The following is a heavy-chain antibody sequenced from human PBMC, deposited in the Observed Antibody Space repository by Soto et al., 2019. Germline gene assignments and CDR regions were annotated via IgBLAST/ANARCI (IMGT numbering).Heavy chain of an antibody. CDR3: AGAAAGTEGWFDP. CDR2: IYYSGST. CDR1: GGSVSSGSYY. D-gene: IGHD6-13*01. J-gene: IGHJ5*02. Sequence: QVQLQESGPGLVKPSETLSLTCTVSGGSVSSGSYYWSWIRQPPGKGLEWIGYIYYSGSTNYNSSLKSRVTISVDTSKHQFSLKLSSVTAADTAVYYCAGAAAGTEGWFDPWGQGTLVTVSP. V-gene: IGHV4-61*01.